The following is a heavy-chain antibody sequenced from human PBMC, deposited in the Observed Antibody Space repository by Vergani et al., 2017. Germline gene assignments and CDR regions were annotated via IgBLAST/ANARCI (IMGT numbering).Heavy chain of an antibody. CDR3: VKDHMGASFVGTNHNDY. Sequence: EVQLLESGGGLVQPGGSLRLSCAASGFTLSSYAMNWVRQAPGKGLEWVSYISSSSSPIYYADSVQGRFTISRDNAKNSLYLQMNSLRAEDTAVYYCVKDHMGASFVGTNHNDYWGQGTLVTVSS. D-gene: IGHD1-26*01. CDR1: GFTLSSYA. J-gene: IGHJ4*02. CDR2: ISSSSSPI. V-gene: IGHV3-48*01.